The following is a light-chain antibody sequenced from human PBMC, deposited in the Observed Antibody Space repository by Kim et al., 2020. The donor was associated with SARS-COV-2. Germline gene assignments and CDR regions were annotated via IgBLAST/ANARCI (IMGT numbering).Light chain of an antibody. J-gene: IGKJ4*01. V-gene: IGKV3-20*01. CDR1: QSISSSS. CDR2: GAS. Sequence: VLTQSPGTVSLSPGERATLSCRASQSISSSSLVWYQQKPGQAPRLLIYGASNRATAIPDRFSGSGSGTDFTLTINRLEPEDFAVYYCQHYDNLPPVTFGGGTKLEIK. CDR3: QHYDNLPPVT.